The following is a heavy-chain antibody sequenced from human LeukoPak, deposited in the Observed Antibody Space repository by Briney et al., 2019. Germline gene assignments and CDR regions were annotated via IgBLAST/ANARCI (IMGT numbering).Heavy chain of an antibody. Sequence: PGGSLRLSCAASGFTFNKYNMNWVRQAPGKGLEWVSSISSSSSYIYYADSVKGRFTISRDNAKNSLYLQMNSLRAEDTAVYYCARPPLYDAFDIWGQGTMVTVSS. CDR3: ARPPLYDAFDI. CDR1: GFTFNKYN. J-gene: IGHJ3*02. V-gene: IGHV3-21*04. CDR2: ISSSSSYI.